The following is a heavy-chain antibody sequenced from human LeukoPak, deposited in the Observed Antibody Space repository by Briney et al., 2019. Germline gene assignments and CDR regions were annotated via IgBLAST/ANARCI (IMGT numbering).Heavy chain of an antibody. CDR1: GFTFSSYW. Sequence: PGGSLRLXCAASGFTFSSYWMSWVRQAPGKGLEWVANIKQGGSEKYYVDSVKGRFTISRDNAKNSLYLQMNSLRAEDTAVYYCARAMGSGWIFDYWGQGTLVTVSS. V-gene: IGHV3-7*01. D-gene: IGHD6-19*01. CDR3: ARAMGSGWIFDY. CDR2: IKQGGSEK. J-gene: IGHJ4*02.